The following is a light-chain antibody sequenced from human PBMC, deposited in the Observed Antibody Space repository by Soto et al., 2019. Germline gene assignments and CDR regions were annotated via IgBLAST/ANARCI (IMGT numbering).Light chain of an antibody. V-gene: IGKV3-20*01. J-gene: IGKJ3*01. CDR2: GAS. CDR3: QQYASSPVT. Sequence: EIVLTQSPGTLSLSPGERATLSCRASQRVSNNYLAWYQQKPGQAPRVLICGASSRATGIPDRFSGSGSGTDFTLTISRLDPEDFAVYYCQQYASSPVTFAPGTKVDIK. CDR1: QRVSNNY.